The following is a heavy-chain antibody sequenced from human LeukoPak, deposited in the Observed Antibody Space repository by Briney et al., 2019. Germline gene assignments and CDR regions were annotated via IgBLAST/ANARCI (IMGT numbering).Heavy chain of an antibody. J-gene: IGHJ6*03. CDR3: ARDVPRGTGYMDV. D-gene: IGHD3-10*01. CDR2: IYYSGST. CDR1: GGTINNYY. Sequence: SETLSLTCTVSGGTINNYYWTWIRQPPGKGLEWIGYIYYSGSTSSNPSLKSRVTISVDTSKNQFSLRLKYVTAADTAVYYCARDVPRGTGYMDVWGKGTTVTVS. V-gene: IGHV4-59*01.